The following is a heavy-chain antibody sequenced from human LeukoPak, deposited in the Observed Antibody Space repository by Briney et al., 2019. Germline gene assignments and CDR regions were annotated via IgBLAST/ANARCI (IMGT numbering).Heavy chain of an antibody. CDR3: ASNIPTPTTSPPLGY. Sequence: PSETLSLTCTVSGGSISSYFWSWIRQPPGKGLEWIGYIYYSGSTGYNPSLRSRVTISVDTSNNQFSLKLTSVTAADTAVYFCASNIPTPTTSPPLGYWGQGTLVTVSS. D-gene: IGHD1-1*01. J-gene: IGHJ4*02. CDR2: IYYSGST. V-gene: IGHV4-59*01. CDR1: GGSISSYF.